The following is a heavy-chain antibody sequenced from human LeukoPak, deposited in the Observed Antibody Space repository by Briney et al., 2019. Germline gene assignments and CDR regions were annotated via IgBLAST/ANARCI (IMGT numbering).Heavy chain of an antibody. V-gene: IGHV3-66*02. J-gene: IGHJ4*02. Sequence: GGSLRLSRAASGFTVSSNYMSWVRQAPGKGLEWVSVIYSGGSTYYADSVKGRFTISRDNSKNTLYLQMNSLRAEDTAVYYCARLTGEFGYYFDYWGQGTLVTVSS. CDR2: IYSGGST. CDR3: ARLTGEFGYYFDY. CDR1: GFTVSSNY. D-gene: IGHD7-27*01.